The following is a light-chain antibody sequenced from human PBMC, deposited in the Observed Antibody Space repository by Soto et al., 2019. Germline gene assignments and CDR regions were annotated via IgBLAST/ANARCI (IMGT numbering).Light chain of an antibody. V-gene: IGLV1-44*01. CDR2: GDN. J-gene: IGLJ3*02. Sequence: QPVLTQPPSASGTPGQRVTISCSGSTSNIGINTVNWYQQIPGTAPKLLIYGDNHRPSGVPDRFSGSKSGTSGSLAISGLQSEDEADYYCAAWDDSLNGPVFGGGTKLTVL. CDR1: TSNIGINT. CDR3: AAWDDSLNGPV.